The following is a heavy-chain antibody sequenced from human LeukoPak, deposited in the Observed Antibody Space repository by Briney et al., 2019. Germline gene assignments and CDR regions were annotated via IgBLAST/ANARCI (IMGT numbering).Heavy chain of an antibody. Sequence: GGSLRLSCAASGFTFSSYGMHWVRQAPGKGLEWVAVIWYDGSNKYYADSVKGRFTISRDNSKNTLYLQMNSLRAEDTAVYYCARDLVGWGSFDYWGQGTLVTVSS. J-gene: IGHJ4*02. CDR3: ARDLVGWGSFDY. CDR2: IWYDGSNK. D-gene: IGHD7-27*01. V-gene: IGHV3-33*01. CDR1: GFTFSSYG.